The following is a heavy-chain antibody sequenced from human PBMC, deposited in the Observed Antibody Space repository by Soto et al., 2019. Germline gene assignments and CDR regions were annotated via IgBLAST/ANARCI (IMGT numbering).Heavy chain of an antibody. D-gene: IGHD2-15*01. V-gene: IGHV5-51*01. CDR1: GYIFIDYW. CDR2: VYPRDSDT. J-gene: IGHJ4*02. CDR3: ARPPLPGYSIHFNS. Sequence: PGESLKISCKASGYIFIDYWIGWVRQMPGKGLEWMGIVYPRDSDTRYSPSFQGQVTISADRSTGTAFLQWRSLKASDTALYYCARPPLPGYSIHFNSWGPGTQVTVSS.